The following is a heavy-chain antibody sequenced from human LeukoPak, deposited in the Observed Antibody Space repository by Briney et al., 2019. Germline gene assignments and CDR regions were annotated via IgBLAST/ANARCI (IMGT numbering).Heavy chain of an antibody. CDR3: ARTLSSSWSNDAFDI. V-gene: IGHV5-51*01. CDR1: GYSFTSYW. D-gene: IGHD6-13*01. Sequence: GESLKISCKGSGYSFTSYWIGWVRQMPGKGLEWMGIIYPGDSDTRYSPSFQGQVTISADKSISTAYLQWSSLKASDTAMYYCARTLSSSWSNDAFDIWGQGTMVTVSS. J-gene: IGHJ3*02. CDR2: IYPGDSDT.